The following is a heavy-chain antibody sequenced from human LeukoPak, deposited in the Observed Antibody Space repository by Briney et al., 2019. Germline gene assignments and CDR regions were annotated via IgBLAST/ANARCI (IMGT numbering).Heavy chain of an antibody. J-gene: IGHJ4*02. CDR2: IDNYGRTT. CDR3: ARDVGGAGSF. Sequence: RHVPGXGXVWVSRIDNYGRTTDYADSVKGRFTISRDNVQNTLYLQMNSLNAEDTAVYYCARDVGGAGSFWGQGTLVTVSS. D-gene: IGHD3-10*01. V-gene: IGHV3-74*01.